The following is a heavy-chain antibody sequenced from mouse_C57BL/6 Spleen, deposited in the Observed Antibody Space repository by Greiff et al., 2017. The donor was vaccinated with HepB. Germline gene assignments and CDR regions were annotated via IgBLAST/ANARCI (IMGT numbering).Heavy chain of an antibody. D-gene: IGHD2-5*01. V-gene: IGHV1-50*01. CDR3: ANYYSNPAWFAY. Sequence: VQLQQSGAELVKPGASVKLSCKASGYTFTSYWMQWVKQRPGQGLEWIGEIDPSDSYTNYNQKFKGKATLTVDTSSSTAYMQLSSLTSEDSAVYYCANYYSNPAWFAYWGQGTLVTVSA. J-gene: IGHJ3*01. CDR2: IDPSDSYT. CDR1: GYTFTSYW.